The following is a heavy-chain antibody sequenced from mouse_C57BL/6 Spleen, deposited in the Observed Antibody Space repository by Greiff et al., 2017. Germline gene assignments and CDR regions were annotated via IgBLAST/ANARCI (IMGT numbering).Heavy chain of an antibody. CDR1: GYAFSSYW. D-gene: IGHD1-1*01. CDR3: ARRGYYYGSSYWYFDV. CDR2: IYPGDGDT. Sequence: QVQLQQSGAELVKPGASVKISCKASGYAFSSYWMNWVKQRPGKGLEWIGQIYPGDGDTNYNGKFKGKATLTADKSSSTAYMQLSSLTSEDSAVYFCARRGYYYGSSYWYFDVWGTGTTVTVSS. J-gene: IGHJ1*03. V-gene: IGHV1-80*01.